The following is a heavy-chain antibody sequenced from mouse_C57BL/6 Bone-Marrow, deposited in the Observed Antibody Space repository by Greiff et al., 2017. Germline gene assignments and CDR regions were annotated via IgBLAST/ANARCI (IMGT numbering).Heavy chain of an antibody. CDR3: ARPQSSITTVSYFDY. J-gene: IGHJ2*01. V-gene: IGHV5-17*01. CDR2: ISSGSSTI. Sequence: EVKLMESGGGLVKPGGSLKLSCAASGFTFSDYGMHWVRQAPEKGLEWVAYISSGSSTIYYADTVKGRFTISRDNAKNTLFLQMTSLRSEDTAMYYCARPQSSITTVSYFDYWGQGTTLTVSS. D-gene: IGHD1-1*01. CDR1: GFTFSDYG.